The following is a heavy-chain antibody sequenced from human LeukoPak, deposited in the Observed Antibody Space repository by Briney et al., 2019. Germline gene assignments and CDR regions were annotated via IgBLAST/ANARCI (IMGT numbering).Heavy chain of an antibody. J-gene: IGHJ4*02. Sequence: SVKVSCKASGGTFSSYAISWVRQAPGQGLEWMGRIIPIFGTANYAQKFQGRVTITTDESTSTAYMELSSLRSGDTAVYYCARVSFNEYYFDYWGQGTLVTVSS. CDR1: GGTFSSYA. CDR3: ARVSFNEYYFDY. V-gene: IGHV1-69*05. D-gene: IGHD2-8*01. CDR2: IIPIFGTA.